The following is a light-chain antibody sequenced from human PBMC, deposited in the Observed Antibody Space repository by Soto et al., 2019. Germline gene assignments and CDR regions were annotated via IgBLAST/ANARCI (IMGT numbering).Light chain of an antibody. CDR1: QTVSSNS. CDR2: DAS. V-gene: IGKV3-20*01. CDR3: QRRGGSPSWT. J-gene: IGKJ1*01. Sequence: EIVLTQSPGTLSLSPGESATLSCRASQTVSSNSVAWYQQKPGQPPRLLIYDASTRAAGIPDRFSGSGSGTFFTLTINRLEAADFAVYYCQRRGGSPSWTFGQGAKVEVK.